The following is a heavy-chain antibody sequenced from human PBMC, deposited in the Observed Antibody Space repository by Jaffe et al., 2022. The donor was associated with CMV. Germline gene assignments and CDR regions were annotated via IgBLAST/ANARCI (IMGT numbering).Heavy chain of an antibody. D-gene: IGHD2-15*01. V-gene: IGHV4-34*01. CDR1: GGSFSGYY. Sequence: QVQLQQWGAGLLKPSETLSLTCAVYGGSFSGYYWSWIRQPPGKGLEWIGEINHSGSTNYNPSLKSRVTISVDTSKNQFSLKLSSVTAADTAVYYCARGIIVVVVAANGGDWFDPWGQGTLVTVSS. J-gene: IGHJ5*02. CDR3: ARGIIVVVVAANGGDWFDP. CDR2: INHSGST.